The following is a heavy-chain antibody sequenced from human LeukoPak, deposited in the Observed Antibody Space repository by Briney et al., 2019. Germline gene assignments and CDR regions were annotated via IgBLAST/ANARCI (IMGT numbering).Heavy chain of an antibody. CDR2: ISSSSSYI. Sequence: GGSLRLSCAASGFTFSSYSMNWVRQAPGKGLEWVSSISSSSSYIYYADSVKGRFTISRDNAKNSLYLQMNSLRAEDTAVYYCARDQEAVAVGSSWDYWGQGTLVTASS. V-gene: IGHV3-21*01. CDR3: ARDQEAVAVGSSWDY. D-gene: IGHD6-19*01. CDR1: GFTFSSYS. J-gene: IGHJ4*02.